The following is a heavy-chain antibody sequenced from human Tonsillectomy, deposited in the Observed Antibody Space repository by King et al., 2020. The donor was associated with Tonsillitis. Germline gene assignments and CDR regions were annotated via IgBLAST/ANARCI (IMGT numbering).Heavy chain of an antibody. CDR2: IDPTDSYT. CDR3: ARCNNYGNNHVDF. V-gene: IGHV5-10-1*03. D-gene: IGHD5-18*01. CDR1: GYSFTTYW. J-gene: IGHJ4*02. Sequence: QLVQSGAEVKEPGESLTISCKGSGYSFTTYWIIWVRQMPGKGLEWMGMIDPTDSYTNYSPSFQGHVTISADKSISTASLQWSSLKASDTAMYYCARCNNYGNNHVDFWGRGTLVTVSS.